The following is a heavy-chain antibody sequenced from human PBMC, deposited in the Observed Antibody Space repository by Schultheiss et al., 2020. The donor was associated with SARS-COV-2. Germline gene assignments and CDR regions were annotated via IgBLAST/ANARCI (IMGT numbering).Heavy chain of an antibody. D-gene: IGHD3-10*01. J-gene: IGHJ4*02. Sequence: GGSLRLSCAASGFTFSSYSMNWVRQAPGKGLEWVSSISSSSSYIYYADSVKGRFTISRDNSKNTLYLQMNSLRAEDTAVYYCAKVGFASSDYWGQGTLVTVSS. CDR1: GFTFSSYS. CDR2: ISSSSSYI. V-gene: IGHV3-21*04. CDR3: AKVGFASSDY.